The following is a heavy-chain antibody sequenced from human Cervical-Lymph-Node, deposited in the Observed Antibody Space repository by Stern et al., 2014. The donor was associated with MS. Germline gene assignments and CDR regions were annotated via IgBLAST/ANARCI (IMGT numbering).Heavy chain of an antibody. CDR2: IIPMFGSV. V-gene: IGHV1-69*01. CDR3: ARDSEILFAMDV. J-gene: IGHJ6*02. CDR1: GGTFSDNA. Sequence: QLVQSGAEVRKPGSSVMVSCKASGGTFSDNAFSWVRQAPGHGLEWMGGIIPMFGSVNYAQNFQGRVTITADESTSTSYLELTSLSSDDTATYYCARDSEILFAMDVWGQGTTVTVSS. D-gene: IGHD1-14*01.